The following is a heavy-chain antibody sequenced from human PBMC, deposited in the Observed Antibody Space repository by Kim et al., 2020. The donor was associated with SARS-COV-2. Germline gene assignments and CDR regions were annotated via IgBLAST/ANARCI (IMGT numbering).Heavy chain of an antibody. J-gene: IGHJ6*02. V-gene: IGHV3-21*01. Sequence: GGSMRLSCAASGFTFSSYSMNWVRQAPGKGLEWVSSISSSSSYIYYADSVKGRFTTSRDNAKNSLYLQMNSLRAEDTAVYYCARGAADGYKSLFYYYYGMDVWGQGTTVTVSS. D-gene: IGHD5-12*01. CDR3: ARGAADGYKSLFYYYYGMDV. CDR2: ISSSSSYI. CDR1: GFTFSSYS.